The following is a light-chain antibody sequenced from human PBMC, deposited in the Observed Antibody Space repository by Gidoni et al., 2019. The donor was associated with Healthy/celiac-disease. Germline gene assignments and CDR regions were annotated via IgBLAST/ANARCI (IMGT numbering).Light chain of an antibody. CDR3: QQYDNLFFT. V-gene: IGKV1-33*01. J-gene: IGKJ4*01. CDR2: DAS. Sequence: DIQMTQSPSSLSASVGDRVTITCQASQDISNYLNWYQQKPGKAPKLLIYDASNLETGVPSRFSGSGSGTDFTFTISSLQPEDIATYYCQQYDNLFFTFXGXTKVEIK. CDR1: QDISNY.